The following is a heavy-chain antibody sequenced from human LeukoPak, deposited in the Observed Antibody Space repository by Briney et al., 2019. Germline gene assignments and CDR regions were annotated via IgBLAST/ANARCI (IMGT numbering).Heavy chain of an antibody. D-gene: IGHD6-19*01. J-gene: IGHJ4*02. Sequence: PSETLSLTCTVSGGSISSSSYYWGWIRQPPGKGLEWIGSIYYSGSTYYNPSLKSRVTISVDTSKNQFSLKLSSVTAADTAVYYCARTLGGWYSPNWGQGTLVTVSS. V-gene: IGHV4-39*07. CDR1: GGSISSSSYY. CDR2: IYYSGST. CDR3: ARTLGGWYSPN.